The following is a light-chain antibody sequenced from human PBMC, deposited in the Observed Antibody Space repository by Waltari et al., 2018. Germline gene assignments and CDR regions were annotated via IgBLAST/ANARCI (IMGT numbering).Light chain of an antibody. CDR2: GAS. CDR3: QQYNNWPPWT. V-gene: IGKV3-15*01. Sequence: EIVMTQSPATLSVFPGERATLSCRASQSIRSNLAWYQQKPGQAPRLLIHGASTRAPGIPARFSGSGSGTGFTLTISSLQSEDFAVYYCQQYNNWPPWTFGQGTKVEIK. CDR1: QSIRSN. J-gene: IGKJ1*01.